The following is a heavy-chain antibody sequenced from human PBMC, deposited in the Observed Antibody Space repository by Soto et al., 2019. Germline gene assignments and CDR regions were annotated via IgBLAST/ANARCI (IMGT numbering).Heavy chain of an antibody. CDR3: ASGPYITIFGVVNLHGMDV. CDR2: IYYSGST. V-gene: IGHV4-30-4*01. Sequence: LSLTCTFSGGSISSGDYYWSWIRQPPGKGLEWIGYIYYSGSTYYNPSLKSRVTISVDTSKNQFSLKLSSVTAADTAVYYCASGPYITIFGVVNLHGMDVWGQGTTVTVSS. CDR1: GGSISSGDYY. D-gene: IGHD3-3*01. J-gene: IGHJ6*02.